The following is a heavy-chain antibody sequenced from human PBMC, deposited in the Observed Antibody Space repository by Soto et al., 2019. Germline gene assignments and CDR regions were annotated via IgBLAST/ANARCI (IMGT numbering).Heavy chain of an antibody. D-gene: IGHD1-7*01. CDR3: ARDRETGTTGMKY. V-gene: IGHV3-33*01. Sequence: PGGSLRLSCAASGFTFSSYGMHWVRQAPGKGLEWVAVIWYDGSNKYYADSVKDRFTISRDNSKNTLYLQMNSLRAEDTAVYYCARDRETGTTGMKYWGQGTLVTVSS. J-gene: IGHJ4*02. CDR2: IWYDGSNK. CDR1: GFTFSSYG.